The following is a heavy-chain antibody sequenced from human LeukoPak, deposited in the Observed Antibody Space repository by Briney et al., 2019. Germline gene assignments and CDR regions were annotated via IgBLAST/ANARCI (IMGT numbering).Heavy chain of an antibody. CDR2: IYCSGST. Sequence: SETLSLTCTVSGGSISSSSYYWSWIRQPPGKGLEWIGYIYCSGSTNYNPSLKSRVTISVDTSKNQFSLKLSSVTAADTAVYYCARWTVAGYFDYWGQGTLVTVSS. J-gene: IGHJ4*02. CDR3: ARWTVAGYFDY. V-gene: IGHV4-61*05. D-gene: IGHD6-19*01. CDR1: GGSISSSSYY.